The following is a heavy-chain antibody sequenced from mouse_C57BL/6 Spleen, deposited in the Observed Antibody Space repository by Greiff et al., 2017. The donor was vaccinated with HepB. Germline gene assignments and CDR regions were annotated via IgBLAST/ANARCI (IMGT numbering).Heavy chain of an antibody. V-gene: IGHV5-4*01. J-gene: IGHJ1*03. CDR2: ISDGGSYT. D-gene: IGHD1-1*01. CDR1: GFTFSSYA. CDR3: AREGSSYRPYWYFDV. Sequence: EVQVVESGGGLVKPGGSLKLSCAASGFTFSSYAMSWVRQTPEKRLEWVATISDGGSYTYYPDNVKGRFTISRDNAKNNLYLQMSHLKSEDTAMYYCAREGSSYRPYWYFDVWGTGTTVTVSS.